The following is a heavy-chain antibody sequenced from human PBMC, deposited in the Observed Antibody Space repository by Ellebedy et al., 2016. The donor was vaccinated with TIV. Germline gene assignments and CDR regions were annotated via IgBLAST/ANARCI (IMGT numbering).Heavy chain of an antibody. CDR1: AYTFTNYG. CDR3: ARFVDGDYQDY. Sequence: AASVMVSCKASAYTFTNYGISWVRQAPGQGLEWMGWISGYNGNTYSAQKLQGRVTMTTDTSTSTAYMELRSLRSADTAVYYCARFVDGDYQDYWGQGTLVTVSS. V-gene: IGHV1-18*04. D-gene: IGHD4-17*01. CDR2: ISGYNGNT. J-gene: IGHJ4*02.